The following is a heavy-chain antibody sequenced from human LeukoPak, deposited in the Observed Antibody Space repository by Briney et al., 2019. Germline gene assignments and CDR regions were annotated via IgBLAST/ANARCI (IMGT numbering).Heavy chain of an antibody. CDR2: TYYRPKWYN. CDR3: ARDGYSGSPGFDY. Sequence: SQTLSLTCAISGDSISSNSAAWNWIRQSPSRGLEWLGRTYYRPKWYNDCAVSVKSRITINPDTSKNQFSLQLNSVTPEDTAVYYCARDGYSGSPGFDYWGQGTLVTVSS. D-gene: IGHD5-12*01. J-gene: IGHJ4*02. V-gene: IGHV6-1*01. CDR1: GDSISSNSAA.